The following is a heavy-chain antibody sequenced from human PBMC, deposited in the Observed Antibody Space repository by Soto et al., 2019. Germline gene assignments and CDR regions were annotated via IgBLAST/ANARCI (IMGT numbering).Heavy chain of an antibody. CDR1: GFTLSSYE. J-gene: IGHJ4*02. CDR2: ISGSGETI. D-gene: IGHD6-19*01. Sequence: EVQLVQSGGGLAQPGGSLRLSCAASGFTLSSYEMNWVRQAPGKGLEWVSYISGSGETINYEDSVQGRFTITRDNAKHLLLLQMNMLRAEDTAFYYGARGLGSGWAYFDYWGQGTLVTVSS. V-gene: IGHV3-48*03. CDR3: ARGLGSGWAYFDY.